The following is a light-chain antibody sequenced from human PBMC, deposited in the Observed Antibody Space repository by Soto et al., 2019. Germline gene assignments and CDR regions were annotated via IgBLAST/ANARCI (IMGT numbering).Light chain of an antibody. CDR3: CSYAGSYSDV. V-gene: IGLV2-11*01. Sequence: QSALTQPRSVSGSPGQSVTISCTGTSSDVGGYNYVSWYQQHPGKAPKLMIYDVNKRPSGVPDRFSGSKSGNTASLTISGLQAEDEAEGDYYCCSYAGSYSDVFGTGTKLTVL. J-gene: IGLJ1*01. CDR2: DVN. CDR1: SSDVGGYNY.